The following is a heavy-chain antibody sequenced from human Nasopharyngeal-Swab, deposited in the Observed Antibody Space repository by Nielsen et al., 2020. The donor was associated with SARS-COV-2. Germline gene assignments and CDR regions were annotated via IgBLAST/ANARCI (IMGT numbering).Heavy chain of an antibody. V-gene: IGHV4-34*01. CDR2: INHSGST. Sequence: WIRQPPEKGLEWIGEINHSGSTNYNPSLKSRVTISVDTSKNQFSLKLSSVTAADTAVYYCARARTSSGGSRYRHAFCYYYYMDVWGKGTTVTVSS. D-gene: IGHD2-15*01. J-gene: IGHJ6*03. CDR3: ARARTSSGGSRYRHAFCYYYYMDV.